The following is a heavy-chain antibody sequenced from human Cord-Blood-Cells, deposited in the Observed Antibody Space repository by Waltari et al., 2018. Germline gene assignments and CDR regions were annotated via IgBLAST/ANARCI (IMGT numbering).Heavy chain of an antibody. CDR3: ARGWWSQGFDP. Sequence: QVQLQQWGAGLLKPSETLSLTCAVYGGSFSGYYCSWIRQPPGEGLEWIGEINHSGSTNYNPSLKSRVTISVDTSKNQFSLKLSSVTAADTAVYYCARGWWSQGFDPWGQGTLVTVSS. V-gene: IGHV4-34*01. D-gene: IGHD2-15*01. CDR1: GGSFSGYY. CDR2: INHSGST. J-gene: IGHJ5*02.